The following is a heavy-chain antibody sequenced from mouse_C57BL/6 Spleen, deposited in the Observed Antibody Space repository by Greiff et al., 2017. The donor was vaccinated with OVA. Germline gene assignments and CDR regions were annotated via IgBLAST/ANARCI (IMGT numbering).Heavy chain of an antibody. Sequence: ESGPGLVKPSQSLSLTCSVTGYSITSGYYWNWIRQFPGNKLEWMGYISYDGSNNYNPSLKNRISITRDTSKNQFFLKLNSVTTEDTATYYCAREGDYGVAWFAYWGQGTLVTVSA. CDR2: ISYDGSN. D-gene: IGHD2-4*01. CDR3: AREGDYGVAWFAY. CDR1: GYSITSGYY. J-gene: IGHJ3*01. V-gene: IGHV3-6*01.